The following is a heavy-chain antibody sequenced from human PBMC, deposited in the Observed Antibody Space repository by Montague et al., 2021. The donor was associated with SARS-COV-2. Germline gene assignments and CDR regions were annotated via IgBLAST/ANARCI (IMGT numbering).Heavy chain of an antibody. CDR3: ARATLGITMIVVVMTAIDYYFDY. D-gene: IGHD3-22*01. CDR2: ISGSNSYT. CDR1: GFTFSDYY. J-gene: IGHJ4*02. Sequence: SLRLSCAASGFTFSDYYMSWIRQAPGKGLEWVSYISGSNSYTDYADSVRGRFTISRDNAKNSLYLQMDSLRAEDTAVYYCARATLGITMIVVVMTAIDYYFDYWGQGNLVTVSS. V-gene: IGHV3-11*05.